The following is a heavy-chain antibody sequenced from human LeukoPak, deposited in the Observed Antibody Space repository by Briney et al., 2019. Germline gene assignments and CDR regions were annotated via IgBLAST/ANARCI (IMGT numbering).Heavy chain of an antibody. V-gene: IGHV3-21*01. J-gene: IGHJ4*02. D-gene: IGHD5-18*01. CDR1: RFTFSSYS. CDR3: ARGSGYNHGYDY. Sequence: PGGSLRLSCAASRFTFSSYSMNWVRQAPGKGLEWVSSISSSSSYIFYADSVKGRFTISRDNAKNSLYLQMNSLRAEDTAVYYCARGSGYNHGYDYWGQGTLVTVSS. CDR2: ISSSSSYI.